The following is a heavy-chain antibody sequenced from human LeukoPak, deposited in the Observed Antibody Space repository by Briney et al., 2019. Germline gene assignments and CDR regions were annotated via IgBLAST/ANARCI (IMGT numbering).Heavy chain of an antibody. CDR2: INPSGGST. J-gene: IGHJ4*02. Sequence: ASVKVSCKASGYSFISFYIHWVRQAPGQGLEWMGVINPSGGSTAYAQQFQGRVTMTRDTSTSTVYMELSSLRSEDTAVYYCARVGGTYYNGHLDYWGQGTLVTVSS. V-gene: IGHV1-46*01. CDR1: GYSFISFY. CDR3: ARVGGTYYNGHLDY. D-gene: IGHD1-26*01.